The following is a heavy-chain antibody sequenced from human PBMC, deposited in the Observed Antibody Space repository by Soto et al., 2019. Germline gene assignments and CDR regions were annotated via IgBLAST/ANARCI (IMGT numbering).Heavy chain of an antibody. CDR2: ISYDGTKK. V-gene: IGHV3-30*03. CDR3: ARVSGSSWYYFDY. Sequence: PGGSLRLSCAASGFTFSSYGMHWVRQAPGKGLEWVAGISYDGTKKYYADSVKGRFTISRDNAKNSLYLQMNSLRAEDTAVYYCARVSGSSWYYFDYWGQGTLVTVSS. J-gene: IGHJ4*02. CDR1: GFTFSSYG. D-gene: IGHD6-6*01.